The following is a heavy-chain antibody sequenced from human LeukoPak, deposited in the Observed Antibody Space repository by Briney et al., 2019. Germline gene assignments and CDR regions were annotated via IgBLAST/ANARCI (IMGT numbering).Heavy chain of an antibody. CDR2: IYYSGST. V-gene: IGHV4-59*08. CDR1: GGSISSYY. D-gene: IGHD3-10*01. CDR3: ARQGLWFGNRDAFDI. J-gene: IGHJ3*02. Sequence: PSETLSLTCTVSGGSISSYYWSWIRQPPRKGLEWIGYIYYSGSTNYNPSLKSRVTISVDTSKNQFSLKLSSVTAADTAVYYCARQGLWFGNRDAFDIWGQGTMVTVSS.